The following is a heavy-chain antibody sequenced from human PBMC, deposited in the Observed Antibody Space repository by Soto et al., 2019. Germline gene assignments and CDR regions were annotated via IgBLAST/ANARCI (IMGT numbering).Heavy chain of an antibody. CDR1: GDSVSSNSAA. J-gene: IGHJ6*02. Sequence: QSPTLSLTCAISGDSVSSNSAAWNWIRQSPSRGLEWLGRTYYRSKWYNDYAVSVKSRITINPDTSKNQFSLQLNSVTPEDTAVYYCARGLAVAGTYYYGMDVWGQGTTVTVSS. CDR2: TYYRSKWYN. D-gene: IGHD6-19*01. CDR3: ARGLAVAGTYYYGMDV. V-gene: IGHV6-1*01.